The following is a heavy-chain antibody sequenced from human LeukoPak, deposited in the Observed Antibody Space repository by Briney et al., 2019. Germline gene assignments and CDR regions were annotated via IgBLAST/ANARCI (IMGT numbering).Heavy chain of an antibody. CDR2: IYYSGST. Sequence: PSETLSLTCSVSGGSISTYYWSWIRQPPGKGLEWLGHIYYSGSTNYNPSLKSRVTISVDTSKNQFSLKLSSVTAADTAVYYCATGFGITMVRGVIPDAFDIWGQGTMVTVSS. D-gene: IGHD3-10*01. CDR3: ATGFGITMVRGVIPDAFDI. CDR1: GGSISTYY. J-gene: IGHJ3*02. V-gene: IGHV4-59*12.